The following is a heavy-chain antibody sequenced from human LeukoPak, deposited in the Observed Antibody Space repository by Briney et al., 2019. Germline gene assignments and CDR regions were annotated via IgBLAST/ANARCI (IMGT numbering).Heavy chain of an antibody. V-gene: IGHV3-48*02. J-gene: IGHJ4*02. CDR2: ISSSSSTI. CDR1: GFTFSSYN. CDR3: AREYSSSSGSVSDY. Sequence: GGSLRLSCAASGFTFSSYNMNWVRQAPGKGVEWGSYISSSSSTIYYADSVKGRFTISRDNAKNSLYLQMNSLRDEDTAVYYCAREYSSSSGSVSDYWGQGTLVTVSS. D-gene: IGHD6-6*01.